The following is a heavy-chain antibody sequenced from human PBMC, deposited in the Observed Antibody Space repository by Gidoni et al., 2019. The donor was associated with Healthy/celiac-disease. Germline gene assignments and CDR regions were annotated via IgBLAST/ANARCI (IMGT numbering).Heavy chain of an antibody. D-gene: IGHD1-26*01. Sequence: EVQLVESGGGLVQPGGSLRLSCAASGFTVSSNYMSWVRQAPGKGLEWVSVIYSGGSTYYAASVKGRFTIARDNSKNTLYLQMNSLRAEDTAVYYCAKTGLLHDYYYYGMDVWGQGTTVTVSS. J-gene: IGHJ6*02. CDR2: IYSGGST. CDR3: AKTGLLHDYYYYGMDV. V-gene: IGHV3-66*01. CDR1: GFTVSSNY.